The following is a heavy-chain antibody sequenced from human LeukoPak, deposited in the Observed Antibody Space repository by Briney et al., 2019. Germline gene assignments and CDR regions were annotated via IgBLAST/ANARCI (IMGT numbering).Heavy chain of an antibody. V-gene: IGHV3-30*18. CDR3: AKGPLRGTAAAIDY. CDR1: GFTFSSYS. D-gene: IGHD2-2*01. J-gene: IGHJ4*02. Sequence: GGSLRLSCAASGFTFSSYSMSWVRQAPGKGLEWVAVISYDGRNKHYPDSVKGRFTISRDISTDTLWLQMDSLRTEDTAVYYCAKGPLRGTAAAIDYWGQGTLVTVSS. CDR2: ISYDGRNK.